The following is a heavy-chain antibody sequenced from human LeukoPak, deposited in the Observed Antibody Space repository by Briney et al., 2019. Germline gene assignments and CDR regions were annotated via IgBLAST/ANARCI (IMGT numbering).Heavy chain of an antibody. D-gene: IGHD1-14*01. V-gene: IGHV3-43*02. CDR1: GFSFYDYA. CDR3: ARVFLDSEPDV. Sequence: PGGSLRLSCAAPGFSFYDYAIHWVRQAPGKGLEWVSLISGDGGSTFYADSVKGRFAISRDDSKNTLYLQMNSLRAEDTAVYYCARVFLDSEPDVWGQRTTVTVSS. J-gene: IGHJ6*02. CDR2: ISGDGGST.